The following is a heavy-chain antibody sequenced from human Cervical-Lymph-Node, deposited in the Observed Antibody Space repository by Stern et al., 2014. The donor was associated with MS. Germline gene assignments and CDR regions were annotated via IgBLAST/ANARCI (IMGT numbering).Heavy chain of an antibody. Sequence: QLQLQESGPGLVKPSETLSLTCTVSGGSISSSSYYWGWIRQPPGKGLEWIGSIYYSGSTYYNPSLKSRVTISVDTSKNQFSLKLSSVTAADTAVYYCARRDTMIGGYDYWGQGTLVTVSS. D-gene: IGHD3-22*01. CDR2: IYYSGST. V-gene: IGHV4-39*01. CDR3: ARRDTMIGGYDY. J-gene: IGHJ4*02. CDR1: GGSISSSSYY.